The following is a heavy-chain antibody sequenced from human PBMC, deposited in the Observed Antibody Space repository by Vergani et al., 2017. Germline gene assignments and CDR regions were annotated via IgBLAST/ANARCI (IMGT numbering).Heavy chain of an antibody. CDR2: ISGSGGST. D-gene: IGHD6-19*01. Sequence: EVQLLESGGGLVQPGGSLRLSCAASGFTFSSYAMSWVRQAPGKGLEWVSAISGSGGSTYYADSVKGRFTISRDNSKNTLYLQMNSLRAEDTAVYHCAKVVSGWVYRDQLSNWFDPWGQGTLVTVSS. CDR3: AKVVSGWVYRDQLSNWFDP. CDR1: GFTFSSYA. J-gene: IGHJ5*02. V-gene: IGHV3-23*01.